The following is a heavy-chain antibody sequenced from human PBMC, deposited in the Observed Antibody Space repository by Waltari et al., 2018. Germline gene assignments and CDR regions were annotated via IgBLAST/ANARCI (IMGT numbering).Heavy chain of an antibody. CDR1: GGSISTSTPY. Sequence: QLQLQESGPRLVKSSETLSLTCTVSGGSISTSTPYWAWIRQTPGKGPEWFGSVYYNWKVYYNPSVESRVTMSLDTSKNHFSLDLESVTTPDTSIYFCARSFGGSGSYKFDFWGQGILVTVSS. V-gene: IGHV4-39*02. CDR3: ARSFGGSGSYKFDF. CDR2: VYYNWKV. J-gene: IGHJ4*02. D-gene: IGHD3-10*01.